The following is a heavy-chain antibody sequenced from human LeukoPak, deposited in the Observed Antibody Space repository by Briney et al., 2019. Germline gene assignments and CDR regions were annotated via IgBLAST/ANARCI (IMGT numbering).Heavy chain of an antibody. D-gene: IGHD3-22*01. J-gene: IGHJ4*02. CDR1: GGTFSSYA. Sequence: SVKVSCKASGGTFSSYAISWVRQAPGQGPEWMGGIIPIFGTANYAQKFQGRVTITPDESTSTAYMELSGLRSEDTAVYYCARVGNYYDSSGYSFFDYWGQGTLVTVSS. V-gene: IGHV1-69*01. CDR2: IIPIFGTA. CDR3: ARVGNYYDSSGYSFFDY.